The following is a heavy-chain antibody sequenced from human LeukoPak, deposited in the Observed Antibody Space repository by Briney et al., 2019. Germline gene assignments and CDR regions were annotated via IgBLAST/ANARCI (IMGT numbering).Heavy chain of an antibody. J-gene: IGHJ3*02. CDR1: GFTVSNAW. CDR2: IKTKIAGETT. V-gene: IGHV3-15*01. D-gene: IGHD4/OR15-4a*01. Sequence: GGSLRLSCAASGFTVSNAWMSWVRQAQGKGLEWVARIKTKIAGETTDYAAPVKGRFTISRDDSKDTVYLQMDTLKTEDTAVYYCTTDTLPNYDDAFAIWGQGTMVTVSS. CDR3: TTDTLPNYDDAFAI.